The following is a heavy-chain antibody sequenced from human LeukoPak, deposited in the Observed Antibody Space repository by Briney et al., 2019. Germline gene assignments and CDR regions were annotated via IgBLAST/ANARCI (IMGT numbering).Heavy chain of an antibody. CDR1: GYTFTSYG. CDR2: ISGYNGNT. CDR3: AREVEREAAGH. J-gene: IGHJ4*02. D-gene: IGHD1-26*01. Sequence: ASVKVSCKASGYTFTSYGISWVRQAPGQGLEWMGWISGYNGNTNYAQKFQGRVTITRDTSASAAYMELSSLRSEDTAVYYCAREVEREAAGHWGQGTLVTVSS. V-gene: IGHV1-18*01.